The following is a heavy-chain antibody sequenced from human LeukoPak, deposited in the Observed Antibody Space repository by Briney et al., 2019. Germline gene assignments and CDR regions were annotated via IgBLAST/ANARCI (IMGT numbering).Heavy chain of an antibody. Sequence: GGSLRLSCAASGFTFSSYAMSWVRHAPGKGLEWVSAISGSGTKTYYAYSVKGRFTISRDNSKNTLYLQMNSLRAEDTAVFYCAKVWSSGKYYVGTDVFDFWGQGTMVTVSS. CDR3: AKVWSSGKYYVGTDVFDF. J-gene: IGHJ3*01. CDR1: GFTFSSYA. D-gene: IGHD3-22*01. CDR2: ISGSGTKT. V-gene: IGHV3-23*01.